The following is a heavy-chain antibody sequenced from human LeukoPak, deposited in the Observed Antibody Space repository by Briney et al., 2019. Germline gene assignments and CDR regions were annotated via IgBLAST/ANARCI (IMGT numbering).Heavy chain of an antibody. D-gene: IGHD2-15*01. CDR3: ARSWWSDGFDI. J-gene: IGHJ3*02. Sequence: GRSLRLSCAASGFTFSSYAMHWVRQAPGKGLEWVAVISYDGSNKYYADSVKGRFTISRDNSKNTLYLQMNSLRAEDTAVYYCARSWWSDGFDIWGQGTMVTVSS. V-gene: IGHV3-30-3*01. CDR1: GFTFSSYA. CDR2: ISYDGSNK.